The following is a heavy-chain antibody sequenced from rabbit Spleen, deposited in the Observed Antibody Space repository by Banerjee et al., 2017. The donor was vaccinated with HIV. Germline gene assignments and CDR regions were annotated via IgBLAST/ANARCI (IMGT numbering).Heavy chain of an antibody. Sequence: QSLEESGGGLVQPEGSLTLTCKASGFSFSSNDYICWVRQAPGKGLEWISCIAGSSSGFSYAASATKGLSITKKTSTTVVLLITSMPAAANAASFCGAGDGSGFMGYDFNLWGPGTLVTVS. V-gene: IGHV1S40*01. D-gene: IGHD1-1*01. J-gene: IGHJ4*01. CDR1: GFSFSSNDY. CDR3: GAGDGSGFMGYDFNL. CDR2: IAGSSSGFS.